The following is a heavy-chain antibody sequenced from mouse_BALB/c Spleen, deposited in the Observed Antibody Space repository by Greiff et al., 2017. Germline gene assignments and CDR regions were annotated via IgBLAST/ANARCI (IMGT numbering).Heavy chain of an antibody. CDR1: GFSLTSYG. J-gene: IGHJ4*01. Sequence: VKVVESGPGLVAPSQSLSITCTVSGFSLTSYGVHWVRQPPGKGLEWLGVIWAGGSTNYNSALMSRLSISKDNSKSQVFLKMNSLQTDDTAMYYCARDEIPYYDYDEGYAMDYWGQGTSVTVSS. CDR2: IWAGGST. V-gene: IGHV2-9*02. D-gene: IGHD2-4*01. CDR3: ARDEIPYYDYDEGYAMDY.